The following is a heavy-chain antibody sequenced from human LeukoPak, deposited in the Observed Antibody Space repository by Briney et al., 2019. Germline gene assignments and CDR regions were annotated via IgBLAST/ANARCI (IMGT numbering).Heavy chain of an antibody. Sequence: GGALRLSCAASGFTFSSFSMNWVRQAPGKGLEGGSYIRTSGTNTDYTGSVKGRFTISRDNAKNSLYLQMNSLRAEDTALYYCAKDRTAAAPYYFDYWGQGTLVTVSS. CDR1: GFTFSSFS. V-gene: IGHV3-48*04. J-gene: IGHJ4*02. D-gene: IGHD6-13*01. CDR2: IRTSGTNT. CDR3: AKDRTAAAPYYFDY.